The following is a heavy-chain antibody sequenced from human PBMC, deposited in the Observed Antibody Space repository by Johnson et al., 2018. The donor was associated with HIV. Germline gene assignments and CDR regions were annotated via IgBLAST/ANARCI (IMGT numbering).Heavy chain of an antibody. CDR1: GFTFSSYA. CDR2: ISGSGGST. CDR3: ARANSYGDYRAKAFDI. J-gene: IGHJ3*02. D-gene: IGHD4-17*01. V-gene: IGHV3-23*04. Sequence: VQLVESGGGLVQPGRSLRLSCAASGFTFSSYAMSWVRQAPGKGLEWVSAISGSGGSTYYADSVKGRFTISRDNSKNTLYLQMNSLRAEDTALYYCARANSYGDYRAKAFDIWGQGTMVTVSS.